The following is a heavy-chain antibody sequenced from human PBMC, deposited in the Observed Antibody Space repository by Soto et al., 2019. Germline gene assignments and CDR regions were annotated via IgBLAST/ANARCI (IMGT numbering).Heavy chain of an antibody. CDR1: GGSMSEYF. CDR2: VYYLGST. CDR3: ARDGYDGSGSPYPAY. D-gene: IGHD3-10*01. V-gene: IGHV4-59*01. Sequence: SETLSLTCSVSGGSMSEYFWSWIRQSPGKGLEWIGYVYYLGSTDYNPSLKSRVTISVDTSKGQFSLRLTSVTAADTAVYYCARDGYDGSGSPYPAYWGPGTQVTVSS. J-gene: IGHJ4*02.